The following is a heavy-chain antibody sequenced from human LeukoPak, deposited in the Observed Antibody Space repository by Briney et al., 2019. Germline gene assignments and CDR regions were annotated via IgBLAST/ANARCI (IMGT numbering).Heavy chain of an antibody. CDR1: GYTFTGYY. V-gene: IGHV1-2*04. Sequence: GASVEVSCKASGYTFTGYYMHWVRQAPGQGLEWMGWINPNSGGTNYAQKFQGWVTMTRDTSISTAYMELSRLRSDDTAVYYCARFGELGYYYGMDVWGQGTTVTVSS. D-gene: IGHD3-10*01. J-gene: IGHJ6*02. CDR3: ARFGELGYYYGMDV. CDR2: INPNSGGT.